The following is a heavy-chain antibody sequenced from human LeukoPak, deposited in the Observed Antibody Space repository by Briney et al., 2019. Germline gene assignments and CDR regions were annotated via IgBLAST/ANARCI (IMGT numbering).Heavy chain of an antibody. CDR1: GYTFTSYA. CDR3: ARVREYDSFDAFDI. CDR2: INAGNGNT. J-gene: IGHJ3*02. V-gene: IGHV1-3*01. D-gene: IGHD1-1*01. Sequence: ASVKVSCKASGYTFTSYAMHWVRQAPGQRLEWMGWINAGNGNTKYSQEFQGRVTITRDTSASTAYMELSSLRSEDTAVYYCARVREYDSFDAFDIWGQGTMVTVSS.